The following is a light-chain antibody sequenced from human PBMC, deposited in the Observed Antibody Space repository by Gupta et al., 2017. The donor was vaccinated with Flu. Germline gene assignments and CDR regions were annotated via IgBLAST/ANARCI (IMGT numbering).Light chain of an antibody. CDR1: STSYY. CDR2: STN. J-gene: IGLJ3*02. V-gene: IGLV8-61*01. Sequence: QTVVTQEPSFSVSPGGTVSTSYYPSWYQQTPGQAPRTLIYSTNTRSSGVPDRFSGSILGNKAALTITGAQADDESDYYCVLYMGSGIPWVFGGGTKLTVL. CDR3: VLYMGSGIPWV.